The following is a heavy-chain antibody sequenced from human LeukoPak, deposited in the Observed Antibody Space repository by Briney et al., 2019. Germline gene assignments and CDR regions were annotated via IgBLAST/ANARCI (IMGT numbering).Heavy chain of an antibody. V-gene: IGHV3-30*04. Sequence: GGSPRLSCAASGFTFNSYAMHWVRQPPGKGLEWVAAISFDGNEKYYADSVKGRFTISRDNSKNTLYLQMNSLRTEDTAVYYCARARYGGNWGELAYWGQGTLVTVSS. D-gene: IGHD4-23*01. CDR1: GFTFNSYA. CDR3: ARARYGGNWGELAY. CDR2: ISFDGNEK. J-gene: IGHJ4*02.